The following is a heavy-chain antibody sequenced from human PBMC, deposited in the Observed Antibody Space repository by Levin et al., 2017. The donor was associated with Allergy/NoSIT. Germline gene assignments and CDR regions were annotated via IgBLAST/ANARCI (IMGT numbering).Heavy chain of an antibody. CDR2: IYYTGST. J-gene: IGHJ4*02. Sequence: SETLSLTCTVSGGSISSGTYYWGWFRQPPGEGLQWIASIYYTGSTYYSPSLRSRATISADTTKNQFSLKVNSVTAADTAVYYCARRGPERPFDYWGQGTLVTVSS. V-gene: IGHV4-39*07. CDR3: ARRGPERPFDY. CDR1: GGSISSGTYY. D-gene: IGHD1-1*01.